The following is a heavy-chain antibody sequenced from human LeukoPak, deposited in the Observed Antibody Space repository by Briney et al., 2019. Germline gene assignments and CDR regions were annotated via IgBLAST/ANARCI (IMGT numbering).Heavy chain of an antibody. D-gene: IGHD2-15*01. CDR1: GYTFTIYG. Sequence: ASVKVSCKTSGYTFTIYGISWVRQAPGQGLEWMGLISAYGNTNYAQNLQGRVTMTTDTSTSTAYMELRSLRSDDTAVYYCARGIIGYYFDYWGQGTRVPLSS. CDR2: ISAYGNT. CDR3: ARGIIGYYFDY. J-gene: IGHJ4*02. V-gene: IGHV1-18*01.